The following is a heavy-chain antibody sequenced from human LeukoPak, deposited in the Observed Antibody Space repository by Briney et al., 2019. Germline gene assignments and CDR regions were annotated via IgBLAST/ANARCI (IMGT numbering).Heavy chain of an antibody. CDR2: INHSGST. V-gene: IGHV4-34*01. Sequence: SETLSLTCAVYGGSFSGYYWSWIRQPPGKGLEWIGEINHSGSTNYNPSLKSRVTISVDTSKNQFSLKLSSVTAADTAVYYCARGHVDTAMVTVYWGQGTLVTVSS. J-gene: IGHJ4*02. CDR3: ARGHVDTAMVTVY. D-gene: IGHD5-18*01. CDR1: GGSFSGYY.